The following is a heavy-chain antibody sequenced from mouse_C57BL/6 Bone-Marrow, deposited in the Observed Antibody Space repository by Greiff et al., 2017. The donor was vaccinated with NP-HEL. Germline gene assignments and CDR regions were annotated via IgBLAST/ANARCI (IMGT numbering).Heavy chain of an antibody. D-gene: IGHD1-3*01. CDR1: GYTFTSYW. CDR3: ARRNWYMACFAY. Sequence: QVQLQQPGAELVKPGASVKLSCKASGYTFTSYWMHWVKQRPGQGLEWIGMIHPNSGSTNDNEKLKSKATLTVDKSSSTAYMQLSSLTSEDSAVYYCARRNWYMACFAYWGQGTLVTVSA. J-gene: IGHJ3*01. CDR2: IHPNSGST. V-gene: IGHV1-64*01.